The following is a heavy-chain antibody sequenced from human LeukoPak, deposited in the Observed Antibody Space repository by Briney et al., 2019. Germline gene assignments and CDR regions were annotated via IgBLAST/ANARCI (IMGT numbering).Heavy chain of an antibody. D-gene: IGHD1-14*01. CDR3: AKVPRLYIDMDV. CDR2: ISGSGGST. J-gene: IGHJ6*03. Sequence: GGSLRLSCAASGLTFSSYAMSWVRQAPGKGLEWVSAISGSGGSTYYADSVKGRFTISRDNSKNTLYLQMNSLRAEDTAVYYCAKVPRLYIDMDVWGKGTTVTVSS. V-gene: IGHV3-23*01. CDR1: GLTFSSYA.